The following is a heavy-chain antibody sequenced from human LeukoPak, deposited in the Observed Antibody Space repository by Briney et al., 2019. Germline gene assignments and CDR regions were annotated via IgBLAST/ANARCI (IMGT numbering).Heavy chain of an antibody. Sequence: GGSLRLSCAASGFTFSSYWMSWVRQAPGKGLEWVANIKQDGSEKYYVDSVKGRFTISRDNAKNSLYLQMNSLRAEDTAVYYCAREGAYYYDSSGYLAWGQGTLVTVSS. CDR2: IKQDGSEK. CDR3: AREGAYYYDSSGYLA. CDR1: GFTFSSYW. V-gene: IGHV3-7*01. J-gene: IGHJ5*02. D-gene: IGHD3-22*01.